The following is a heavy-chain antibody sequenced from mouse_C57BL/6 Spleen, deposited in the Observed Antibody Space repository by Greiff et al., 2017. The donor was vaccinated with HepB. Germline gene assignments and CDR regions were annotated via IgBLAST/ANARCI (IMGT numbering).Heavy chain of an antibody. CDR3: ARGSYGSSPWFAY. CDR2: INPSNGGT. CDR1: GYTFTSYW. D-gene: IGHD1-1*01. Sequence: VQLQQPGTELVKPGASVKLSCKASGYTFTSYWMHWVKQRPGQGLEWIGNINPSNGGTNYNEKFKSKATLTVDKSSSTAYMQLSSLTSEDSAVYYCARGSYGSSPWFAYWGKGTLVTVSA. V-gene: IGHV1-53*01. J-gene: IGHJ3*01.